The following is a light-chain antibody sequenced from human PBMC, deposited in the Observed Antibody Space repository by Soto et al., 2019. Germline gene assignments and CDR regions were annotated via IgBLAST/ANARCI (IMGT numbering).Light chain of an antibody. CDR2: DAS. CDR3: QQYNSWT. J-gene: IGKJ1*01. CDR1: QSISSW. Sequence: DIQMTQSASTLSASVGDRVTITCRASQSISSWLAWYQQKPGKAPKLLIYDASSLESGVPSRFSGSGSGTEFTLTISSLQPDDFATYYCQQYNSWTFGQGTKV. V-gene: IGKV1-5*01.